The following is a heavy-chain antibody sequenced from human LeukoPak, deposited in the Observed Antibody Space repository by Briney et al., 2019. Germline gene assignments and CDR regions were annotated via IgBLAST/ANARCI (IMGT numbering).Heavy chain of an antibody. CDR2: TFFRSKWFY. CDR1: GDSVSSPEAA. Sequence: SQTLSLTCAISGDSVSSPEAAWNWIRQSPSRGLVWLGRTFFRSKWFYEYAVYVKGPITINPGTSKNQFSLHLNSVTPEDTALYYCARDVAFDFWGQGTMVTVSS. V-gene: IGHV6-1*01. CDR3: ARDVAFDF. J-gene: IGHJ3*01.